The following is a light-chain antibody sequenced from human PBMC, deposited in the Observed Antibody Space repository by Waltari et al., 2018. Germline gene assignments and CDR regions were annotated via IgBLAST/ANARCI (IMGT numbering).Light chain of an antibody. Sequence: EIVLTQSPAALSLSPGERATLSCRASQSINNYLAWYQQKPGLAPRLLIYEASNRATGIPARFSGSGSGTDFTLTISSLEPEDFAVYYCQQRSNWPITFGQGTRLEIK. V-gene: IGKV3-11*01. CDR2: EAS. CDR1: QSINNY. J-gene: IGKJ5*01. CDR3: QQRSNWPIT.